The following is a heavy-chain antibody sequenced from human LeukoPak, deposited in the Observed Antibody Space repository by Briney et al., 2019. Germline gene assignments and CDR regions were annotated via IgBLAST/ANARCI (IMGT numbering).Heavy chain of an antibody. CDR1: GASISSTSYY. CDR3: VREGWQWLVHAFDI. Sequence: PSETLSLTCTVSGASISSTSYYWGWIRQPPGKGLEWIGSTYYRGTTYYNPSLKSRVTISVDTSKNQFSLKLSSVTAADTAVYYCVREGWQWLVHAFDIWGQGTMVTGSS. CDR2: TYYRGTT. V-gene: IGHV4-39*07. D-gene: IGHD6-19*01. J-gene: IGHJ3*02.